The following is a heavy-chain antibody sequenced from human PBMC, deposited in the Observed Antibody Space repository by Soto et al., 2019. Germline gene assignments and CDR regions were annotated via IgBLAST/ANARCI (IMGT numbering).Heavy chain of an antibody. Sequence: PWETLSLTCSVSGGSISSGGYYWSWILQHPGKGLEWIGYIYYSGSTYYNPSLKSRVTISVDTSKNQFSLKLSSVTAADTAVYYCARAPGVDYGDYVLDYWGQGTLVTVSS. CDR3: ARAPGVDYGDYVLDY. J-gene: IGHJ4*02. D-gene: IGHD4-17*01. CDR1: GGSISSGGYY. CDR2: IYYSGST. V-gene: IGHV4-31*03.